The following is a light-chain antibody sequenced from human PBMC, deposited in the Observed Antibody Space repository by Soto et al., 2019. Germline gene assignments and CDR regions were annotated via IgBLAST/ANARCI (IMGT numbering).Light chain of an antibody. CDR1: QTISSW. V-gene: IGKV1-5*01. Sequence: DIQVTQSPSTLSASVGDRVTITCRASQTISSWLAWYQQKPGKAPKLLIYDGSSLESGVPSRFSGSGSGTEFTLTISSLQADDFATYYCQQYNAYSPWTFGQGTKVEIK. CDR2: DGS. J-gene: IGKJ1*01. CDR3: QQYNAYSPWT.